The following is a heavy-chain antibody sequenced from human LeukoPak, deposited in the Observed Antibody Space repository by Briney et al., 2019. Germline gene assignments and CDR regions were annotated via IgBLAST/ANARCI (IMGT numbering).Heavy chain of an antibody. J-gene: IGHJ6*03. V-gene: IGHV3-74*01. CDR1: GFTFSSYW. D-gene: IGHD2-15*01. CDR2: INSDGSST. CDR3: TTDPDCSGGTCYGYYYYIDV. Sequence: GGSLRLSCAASGFTFSSYWMHRVRQAPGRGLVWVSRINSDGSSTSYADSVKGRFTISRDNAKNTLYLQMNSLRAEDTAVYYCTTDPDCSGGTCYGYYYYIDVWGKGTTVTVSS.